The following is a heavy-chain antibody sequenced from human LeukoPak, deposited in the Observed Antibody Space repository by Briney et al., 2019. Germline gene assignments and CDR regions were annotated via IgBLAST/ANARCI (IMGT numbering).Heavy chain of an antibody. CDR1: ETSFTTYW. Sequence: GESLKISCKASETSFTTYWIGWVRQMPGKGLEWMGIIYPRDSDTGYSPSFQGQVTISADNSISTAYLQLRSLKASDTAIYYCARQVPFDYWGQGTLVTVSS. CDR2: IYPRDSDT. V-gene: IGHV5-51*01. CDR3: ARQVPFDY. J-gene: IGHJ4*02. D-gene: IGHD4/OR15-4a*01.